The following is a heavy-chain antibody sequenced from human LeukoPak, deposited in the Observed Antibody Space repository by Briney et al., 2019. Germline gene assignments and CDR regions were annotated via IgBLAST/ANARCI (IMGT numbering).Heavy chain of an antibody. Sequence: ASVKVSCKVSGYTLTDLSMHWVRQAPGKGLEWMGGFDPEDGETIYAQKFQGRVTMTEDTSTDTAYMELSSLRSEDTAVYYCATDRYSSGWFNYWGQGTLVTVSS. V-gene: IGHV1-24*01. CDR1: GYTLTDLS. J-gene: IGHJ4*02. CDR3: ATDRYSSGWFNY. D-gene: IGHD6-19*01. CDR2: FDPEDGET.